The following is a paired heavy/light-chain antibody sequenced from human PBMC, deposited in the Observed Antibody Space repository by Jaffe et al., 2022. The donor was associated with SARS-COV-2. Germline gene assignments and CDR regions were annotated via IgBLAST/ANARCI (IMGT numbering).Heavy chain of an antibody. CDR3: AKEVWDKYDSSGS. CDR1: GFTFASYA. J-gene: IGHJ5*02. V-gene: IGHV3-23*01. D-gene: IGHD3-22*01. Sequence: EVHLLESGGGLVQPGGSLRLSCAASGFTFASYAMKWVRQAPGKGLEWVSGISGSGGTTFYADSVKGRFTISRDNSRNTLYLQMNSLRGEDTAVYYCAKEVWDKYDSSGSWGQGTLVTVSS. CDR2: ISGSGGTT.
Light chain of an antibody. CDR2: GAS. V-gene: IGKV3-20*01. J-gene: IGKJ1*01. CDR1: QSVSASY. Sequence: EIVLTQSPGTLSLSPGERATLSCRASQSVSASYLAWYQQKPGQAPILLIYGASSRATGIPDRFSASGSGTDFTLTISRLEPEDFAVYFCQQFGTSPETFGQGTKVEI. CDR3: QQFGTSPET.